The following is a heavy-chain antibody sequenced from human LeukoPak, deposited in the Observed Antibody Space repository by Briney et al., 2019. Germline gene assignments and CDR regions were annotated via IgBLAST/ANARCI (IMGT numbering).Heavy chain of an antibody. CDR2: ISYDGSHK. D-gene: IGHD3-10*01. Sequence: QLGRSLRLLCGACGLPFSRYAMHGARQARGKGREWVAVISYDGSHKYYADSVKGRFTISRDNSKNTLYLQMNSLRAEDTAVYYCARSTMVRGVIFDYWVQGTLVTVSS. J-gene: IGHJ4*02. V-gene: IGHV3-30*04. CDR1: GLPFSRYA. CDR3: ARSTMVRGVIFDY.